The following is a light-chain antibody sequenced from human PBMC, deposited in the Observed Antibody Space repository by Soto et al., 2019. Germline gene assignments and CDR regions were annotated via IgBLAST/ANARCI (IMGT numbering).Light chain of an antibody. CDR1: QGIKDY. J-gene: IGKJ1*01. CDR3: QQYNTWPRP. CDR2: GAS. Sequence: EIVMTQSPATLSVSPGQRATLSCRASQGIKDYLAWFQQKPGQAPRLLIYGASTRATAIPARFSGSGSGTEFTLSISSLQSEDFAVYYCQQYNTWPRPFGQGTKVETK. V-gene: IGKV3-15*01.